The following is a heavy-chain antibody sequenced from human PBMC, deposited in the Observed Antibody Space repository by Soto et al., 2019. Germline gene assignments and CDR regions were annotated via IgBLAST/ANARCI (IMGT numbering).Heavy chain of an antibody. CDR1: GFTFRSYG. CDR2: ISGSGGST. CDR3: AKVATNYDILTGYYSPFDY. D-gene: IGHD3-9*01. V-gene: IGHV3-23*01. J-gene: IGHJ4*02. Sequence: GGSLRLSCVASGFTFRSYGMNWCRHSPGGGLEWVSNISGSGGSTYYADSVKGRFTISRDNSKNTLYLQMNSLRAEDTAVYYCAKVATNYDILTGYYSPFDYWGQGTLVTVSS.